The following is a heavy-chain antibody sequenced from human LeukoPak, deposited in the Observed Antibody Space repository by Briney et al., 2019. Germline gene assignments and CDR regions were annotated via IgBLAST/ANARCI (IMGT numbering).Heavy chain of an antibody. Sequence: GGSLRLSCAASGFTFDNAWMNWVRQAPGKGLEWVGRVKSKTDGGTTDYAAPVKGRFTISRDDSENTLFLQLNSLKTEDTALYYCTTVGVTSPIAEEYFDYWGQGTLVTVSS. V-gene: IGHV3-15*01. CDR3: TTVGVTSPIAEEYFDY. J-gene: IGHJ4*02. CDR2: VKSKTDGGTT. D-gene: IGHD1-26*01. CDR1: GFTFDNAW.